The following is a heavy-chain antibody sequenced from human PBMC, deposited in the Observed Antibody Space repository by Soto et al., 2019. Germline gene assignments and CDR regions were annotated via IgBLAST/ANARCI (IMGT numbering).Heavy chain of an antibody. CDR3: ARRLYGDYDY. J-gene: IGHJ4*02. CDR2: ISTYNGNT. V-gene: IGHV1-18*01. CDR1: GSSFTTSG. Sequence: QAQLVQSGAEVKEPGASVKVSCKASGSSFTTSGITWVRQAPGQGLEWMGWISTYNGNTNHPQKLQDRVTLITDTSTSTAYMELRSLRSDDTAVYYCARRLYGDYDYWGQGTLVTVSS. D-gene: IGHD4-17*01.